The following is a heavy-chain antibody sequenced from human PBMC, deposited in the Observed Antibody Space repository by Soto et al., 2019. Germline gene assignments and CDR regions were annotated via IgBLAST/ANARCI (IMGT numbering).Heavy chain of an antibody. CDR2: ISYDGSNK. Sequence: QVQVVESGGGVVQPGRSLRLSCAASGFTLSSYAMHWVRQAPGKGLEWVAVISYDGSNKYYADSVKGRFTISRENSKSTLFLQMDSLRDEDTAVYYCAKDHSHGVSKLFNYFESWGQGALVTVSS. V-gene: IGHV3-30*18. CDR1: GFTLSSYA. CDR3: AKDHSHGVSKLFNYFES. J-gene: IGHJ4*02. D-gene: IGHD3-3*01.